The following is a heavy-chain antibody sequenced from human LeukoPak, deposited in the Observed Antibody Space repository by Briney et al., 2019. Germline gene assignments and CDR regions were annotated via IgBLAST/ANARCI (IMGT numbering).Heavy chain of an antibody. D-gene: IGHD4-17*01. CDR3: ARTLRYYFDY. V-gene: IGHV1-3*01. CDR1: GYTFTSYA. J-gene: IGHJ4*02. CDR2: INAGNGNT. Sequence: ASVKVSCKASGYTFTSYAMHWVRQAPGQRLEWMGWINAGNGNTKHSQKFQGRVTITRDTSASTAYMELSSLRSEDTAVYYCARTLRYYFDYWGQGTLVTVSS.